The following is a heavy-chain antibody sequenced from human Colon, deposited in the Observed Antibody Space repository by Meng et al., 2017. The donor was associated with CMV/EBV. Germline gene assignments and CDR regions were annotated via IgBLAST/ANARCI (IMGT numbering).Heavy chain of an antibody. CDR1: GFSLSTSGKR. CDR3: ARMSGIPPYFDY. CDR2: IDWDDDK. D-gene: IGHD1-1*01. J-gene: IGHJ4*02. V-gene: IGHV2-70D*14. Sequence: SGPTLVKPTQTLTLTCTFSGFSLSTSGKRVSWIRQPPGKALEWLARIDWDDDKFYITFLKTRLTISKDTSKNQVVLTMTNMDPVDTATYYCARMSGIPPYFDYWGQGTLVTVSS.